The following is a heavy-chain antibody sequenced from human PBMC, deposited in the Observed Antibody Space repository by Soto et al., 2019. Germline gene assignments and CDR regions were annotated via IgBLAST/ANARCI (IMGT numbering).Heavy chain of an antibody. CDR1: GGSISSYY. CDR3: ARHVPYCSDTSHCAYGMDV. J-gene: IGHJ6*02. Sequence: PSETLSLTCTVSGGSISSYYWNWIRQPPGKGLEWIGDIYYGGGTNYNPSLKSRVTLSVDTSKNQFSLKLSSVTAADTAVYYCARHVPYCSDTSHCAYGMDVWGQGTTVTVSS. V-gene: IGHV4-59*01. D-gene: IGHD2-2*01. CDR2: IYYGGGT.